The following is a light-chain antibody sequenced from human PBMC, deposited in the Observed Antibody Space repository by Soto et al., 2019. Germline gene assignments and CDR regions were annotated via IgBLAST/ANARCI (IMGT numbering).Light chain of an antibody. CDR2: DAS. Sequence: DIQMTQSPPTLPAFVGDTVTITCRASQSVSSWLAWYQRKPGTAPNLLIYDASSLASGVPSRFSGSGSGTKFTLTIRSLQPDDFATYYCQQYISFPKTFGQGTKVDIK. CDR1: QSVSSW. V-gene: IGKV1-5*01. CDR3: QQYISFPKT. J-gene: IGKJ1*01.